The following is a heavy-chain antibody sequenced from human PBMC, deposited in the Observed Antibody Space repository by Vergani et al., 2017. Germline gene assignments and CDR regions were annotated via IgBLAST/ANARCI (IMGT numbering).Heavy chain of an antibody. CDR2: INTNTGNP. V-gene: IGHV7-4-1*01. D-gene: IGHD4-17*01. CDR3: ARDLPIYGDYVDYYGMDV. CDR1: GYTFTSYY. J-gene: IGHJ6*02. Sequence: QVQLVQSGAEVKKPGASVKVSCKASGYTFTSYYMHWVRQAPGQGLEWMGWINTNTGNPTYAQGFTGRFVFSLDTSVSPAYLQICSLKAEDTAVYYCARDLPIYGDYVDYYGMDVWGQGTTVTVSS.